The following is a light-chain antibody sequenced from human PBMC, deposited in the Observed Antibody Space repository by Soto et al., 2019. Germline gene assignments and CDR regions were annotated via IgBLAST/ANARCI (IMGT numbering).Light chain of an antibody. V-gene: IGKV1-39*01. Sequence: DIQMTQSPSSLSASVGDRVTNACRASQSISSYLNWYQQKSRKAPKLLIYAASSLQSGVPSRFSGSGSGSDFTLTISTLQPEDFATYDCQQSYSTHTFGQGTKLEIK. J-gene: IGKJ2*01. CDR3: QQSYSTHT. CDR1: QSISSY. CDR2: AAS.